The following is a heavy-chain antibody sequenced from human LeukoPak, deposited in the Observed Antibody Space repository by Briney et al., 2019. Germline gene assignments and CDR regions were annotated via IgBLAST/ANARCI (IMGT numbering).Heavy chain of an antibody. CDR1: GDTVSSNSGT. CDR3: ARGSSSSSWYFDY. D-gene: IGHD6-13*01. Sequence: SQTLSLTCSISGDTVSSNSGTWTWIRQSPSRGLEWLGRTYYRSTWYNDYAVSVKSRITINPDTSKNQFSLQLKSVIPDDTAVYYSARGSSSSSWYFDYWGQGTLVTVSS. V-gene: IGHV6-1*01. CDR2: TYYRSTWYN. J-gene: IGHJ4*02.